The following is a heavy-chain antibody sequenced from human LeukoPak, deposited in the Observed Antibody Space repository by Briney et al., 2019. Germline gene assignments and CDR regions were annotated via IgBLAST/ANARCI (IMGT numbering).Heavy chain of an antibody. CDR2: ISSRSSYI. CDR3: ARDRESSSWFDY. Sequence: SGGSLRLSCAASGFTFSTYSMNWVRQAPGKGLEWVSSISSRSSYIYYADSVKGRFTISRDNAKNSLYLQMNSLRAEDTAVYYCARDRESSSWFDYWGQGTLVTVSS. CDR1: GFTFSTYS. J-gene: IGHJ4*02. D-gene: IGHD6-13*01. V-gene: IGHV3-21*01.